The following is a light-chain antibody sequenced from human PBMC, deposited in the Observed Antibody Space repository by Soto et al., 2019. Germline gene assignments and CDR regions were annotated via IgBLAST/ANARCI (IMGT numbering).Light chain of an antibody. CDR3: AAWDDSLNGRDWV. V-gene: IGLV1-44*01. Sequence: QSVLTQPPLASGTPGQRVTISCSGSSSNIGSNTVNWYQQLPGTAPKLLIYSNNQRPSGVPDRFSGSKSGTSASLAISGLQSEDEADYYCAAWDDSLNGRDWVFGGGTKLTVL. CDR1: SSNIGSNT. J-gene: IGLJ3*02. CDR2: SNN.